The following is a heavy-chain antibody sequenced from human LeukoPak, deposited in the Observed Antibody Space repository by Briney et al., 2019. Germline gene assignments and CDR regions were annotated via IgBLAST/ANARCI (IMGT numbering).Heavy chain of an antibody. V-gene: IGHV1-18*01. Sequence: ASVKVSCKASGYTFTSYGISWVRQAPGQGLEWMGWISAYNGNTNYAQKLQGRVTITADKSTSTAYMELSSLRSEDTAVYYCAREGRLGNYFDYWGQGTLVTVSS. CDR2: ISAYNGNT. CDR1: GYTFTSYG. CDR3: AREGRLGNYFDY. D-gene: IGHD3-10*01. J-gene: IGHJ4*02.